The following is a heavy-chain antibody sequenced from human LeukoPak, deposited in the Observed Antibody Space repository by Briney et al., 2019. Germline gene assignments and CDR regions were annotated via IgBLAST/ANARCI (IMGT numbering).Heavy chain of an antibody. CDR1: GFTFSSYG. CDR2: IIGSGGST. J-gene: IGHJ4*02. D-gene: IGHD3-10*01. V-gene: IGHV3-23*01. Sequence: PGGSLRLSCAASGFTFSSYGMSWVRQAPGKGLEWVSAIIGSGGSTYYADSVKGRFTISRDNSKNTLYLQMNSLRAEDTAVYYCARDSMVRGAYGYWGQGTLVTVSS. CDR3: ARDSMVRGAYGY.